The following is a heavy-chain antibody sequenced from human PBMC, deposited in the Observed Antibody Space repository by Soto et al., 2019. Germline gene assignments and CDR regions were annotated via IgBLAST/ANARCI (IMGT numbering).Heavy chain of an antibody. CDR3: AILLAGPNNWFDP. V-gene: IGHV1-69*13. J-gene: IGHJ5*02. CDR1: GGAFNNYA. CDR2: IIPIFGTA. Sequence: SVKVSCKACGGAFNNYAFHLMRQAPGQGLEWMGGIIPIFGTADHAQRFQGRVTFTADESTRTAYMELSSLRSEDTAVYYCAILLAGPNNWFDPWGQGTMVTVSS. D-gene: IGHD2-15*01.